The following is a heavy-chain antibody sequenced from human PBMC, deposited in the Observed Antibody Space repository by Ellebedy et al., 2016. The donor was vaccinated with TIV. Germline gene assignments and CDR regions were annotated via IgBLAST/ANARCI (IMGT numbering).Heavy chain of an antibody. CDR1: GFTFSSYS. J-gene: IGHJ4*02. D-gene: IGHD3-10*01. CDR2: ISSTSSFI. V-gene: IGHV3-21*01. Sequence: PGGSLRLSCAASGFTFSSYSMNWVRQAPGKGLEWVSSISSTSSFIYYADSVKGRFTISRDNAKNSLYLQMNSLRAEDTAVYYCAREGLWFGDIDYWGQGTLVTVSS. CDR3: AREGLWFGDIDY.